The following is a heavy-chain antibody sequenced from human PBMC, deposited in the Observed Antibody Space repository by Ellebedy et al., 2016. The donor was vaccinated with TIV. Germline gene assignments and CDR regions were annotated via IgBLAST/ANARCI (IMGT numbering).Heavy chain of an antibody. CDR2: IKQDGSEK. V-gene: IGHV3-7*01. Sequence: GESLKISCPASGFTFSNYWMSWVRQAPGKGLEWVANIKQDGSEKYYVDSVKGRFTISRDNAKNSLYLQMNSLRAEDTAVYYCARDDYYDGMDVWGQGTTVTVSS. CDR3: ARDDYYDGMDV. CDR1: GFTFSNYW. J-gene: IGHJ6*02.